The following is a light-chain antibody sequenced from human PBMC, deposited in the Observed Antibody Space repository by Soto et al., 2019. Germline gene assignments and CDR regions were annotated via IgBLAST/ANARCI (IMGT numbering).Light chain of an antibody. CDR2: TAS. J-gene: IGKJ4*01. V-gene: IGKV1-9*01. CDR1: QGIGSY. CDR3: QQLNDYPLT. Sequence: IQLTQSPSSLSASVGDRVTITCRASQGIGSYLAWYQQKPGKAPNLLIYTASTLQTGVPSRFSGSGSGTDFTLTISNLQPEDFATYYCQQLNDYPLTFGGGTKVDIK.